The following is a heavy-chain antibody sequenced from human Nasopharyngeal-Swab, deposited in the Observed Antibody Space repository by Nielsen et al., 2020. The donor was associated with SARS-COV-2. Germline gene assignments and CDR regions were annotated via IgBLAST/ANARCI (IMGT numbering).Heavy chain of an antibody. D-gene: IGHD3-22*01. V-gene: IGHV3-23*01. Sequence: GESPKISCAASGFTFSSYAMSWVRQAPGKGLEWVSAISGSGGSTYYADSVKGRFTISRDNSKNTLYLQMNSLRAEDTAVYYCAKTARRYYYDSSGYYYPTAVSGYFDYWGQGTLVTVSS. J-gene: IGHJ4*02. CDR1: GFTFSSYA. CDR2: ISGSGGST. CDR3: AKTARRYYYDSSGYYYPTAVSGYFDY.